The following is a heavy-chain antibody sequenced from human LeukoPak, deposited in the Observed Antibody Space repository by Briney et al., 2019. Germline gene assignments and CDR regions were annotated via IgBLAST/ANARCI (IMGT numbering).Heavy chain of an antibody. CDR2: VDYSGTA. Sequence: TSSETLSLTCAVSGGSISSGRYYWDWIRQPPGKGLEWIGSVDYSGTAYYNPSLKSRVTISVDTSKNQVSLKLNSLTAADTAVYYCARGRRYGSGGYKTFGWYFDLWGRGTLVTVSS. D-gene: IGHD2-15*01. V-gene: IGHV4-39*07. CDR3: ARGRRYGSGGYKTFGWYFDL. J-gene: IGHJ2*01. CDR1: GGSISSGRYY.